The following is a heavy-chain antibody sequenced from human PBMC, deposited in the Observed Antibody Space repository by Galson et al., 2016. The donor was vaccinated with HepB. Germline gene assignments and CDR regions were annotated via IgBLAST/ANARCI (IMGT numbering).Heavy chain of an antibody. D-gene: IGHD6-19*01. CDR2: IDPSDSYT. V-gene: IGHV5-10-1*01. J-gene: IGHJ4*02. CDR3: AIRLYSSGSFGY. Sequence: QSGAEVKKPGESLKISCETSGYTFTDYWIGWVRQLPGKGLEWMGSIDPSDSYTNYSPSFQGHVTISTDRSISTAYLQWSSLKASDTAIYYCAIRLYSSGSFGYWGQGTLVTVSS. CDR1: GYTFTDYW.